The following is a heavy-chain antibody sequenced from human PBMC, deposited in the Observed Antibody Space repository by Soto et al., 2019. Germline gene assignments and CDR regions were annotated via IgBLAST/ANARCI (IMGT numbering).Heavy chain of an antibody. V-gene: IGHV3-23*01. CDR2: ISGTSGSTYHA. CDR1: GFTFTTYG. J-gene: IGHJ4*02. CDR3: ANQPSGGADFSGVAY. D-gene: IGHD3-3*01. Sequence: EVQLLESGGGLVQPGGSLRLSCAASGFTFTTYGMSWLRQAARAGLEWVSGISGTSGSTYHAYYADSVKGRFTIYRNSPKNTAYLQLGSLRAADTAVYFCANQPSGGADFSGVAYCGQVTLVTVSS.